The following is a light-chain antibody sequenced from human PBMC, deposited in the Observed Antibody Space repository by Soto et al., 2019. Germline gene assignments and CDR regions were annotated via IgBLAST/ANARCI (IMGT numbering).Light chain of an antibody. CDR2: DVS. V-gene: IGLV2-14*01. CDR1: SSDVGGYNY. CDR3: RSYTSSSTSV. J-gene: IGLJ1*01. Sequence: QSALTQPASVSGSPGQSITISCTGTSSDVGGYNYVSWYQQHPGKAPKLMIYDVSNRPSGVSNRFSGSKSGNTASLTISGLQAEDEADYYCRSYTSSSTSVFGTGTKVTVL.